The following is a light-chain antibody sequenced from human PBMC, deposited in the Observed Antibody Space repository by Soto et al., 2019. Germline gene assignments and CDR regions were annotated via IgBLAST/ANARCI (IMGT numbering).Light chain of an antibody. CDR2: DVS. J-gene: IGLJ3*02. CDR1: TSDVGGYNY. Sequence: QSVLTQPASVSGSPGQSTTISCTGTTSDVGGYNYVSWYQQHPGKAPKLMIYDVSHRPSGVSNRFSGSKSGHTASLTISGLQAEDEAHYYCSSYTTSTTRVFGGGTKLTVL. CDR3: SSYTTSTTRV. V-gene: IGLV2-14*01.